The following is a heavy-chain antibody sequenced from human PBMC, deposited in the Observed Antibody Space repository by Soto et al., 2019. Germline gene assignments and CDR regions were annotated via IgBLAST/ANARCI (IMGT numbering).Heavy chain of an antibody. Sequence: QVQLVQSGAEVKKPGSSVKVSCKASGGTFSSYAISWVRQAPGQGLGWMGGIIPISGTANYAQKFQGRVTITAAESTRTAYMELSSLRSEDTAVYYCARSQGSSTSLEIYYYYYYGMDVWGQGTTVTVSS. CDR2: IIPISGTA. J-gene: IGHJ6*02. CDR1: GGTFSSYA. D-gene: IGHD2-2*01. V-gene: IGHV1-69*01. CDR3: ARSQGSSTSLEIYYYYYYGMDV.